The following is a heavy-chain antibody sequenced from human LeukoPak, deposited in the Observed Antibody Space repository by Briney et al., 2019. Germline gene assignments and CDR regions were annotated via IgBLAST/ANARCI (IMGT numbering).Heavy chain of an antibody. J-gene: IGHJ6*02. CDR1: GFTFDDYA. CDR3: ARQEEEAQAPGYRTDDYYYYYGMDV. D-gene: IGHD1-1*01. V-gene: IGHV3-9*01. Sequence: QSGGSLRLSCAASGFTFDDYAMHWVRQAPGKGLEWVSGISWNSGSIGYADSVKGRFTISRDNAKNSLYLQMNSLRAEDTAVYYCARQEEEAQAPGYRTDDYYYYYGMDVWGQGTTVTVSS. CDR2: ISWNSGSI.